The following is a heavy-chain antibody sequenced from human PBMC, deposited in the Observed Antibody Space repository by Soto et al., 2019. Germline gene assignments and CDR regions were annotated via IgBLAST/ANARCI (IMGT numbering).Heavy chain of an antibody. V-gene: IGHV3-30-3*01. D-gene: IGHD5-18*01. CDR3: ARVFPPRYSYGYNYYGMDV. CDR1: GFTFSSYA. J-gene: IGHJ6*02. CDR2: ISYDGSNK. Sequence: GGSLRLSCAASGFTFSSYAMHWVRQAPGKGLEWVAVISYDGSNKYYADSVKGRFTISRDNSKNTLYLQMNSLRAEDTAVYYCARVFPPRYSYGYNYYGMDVWGQGTTVTVSS.